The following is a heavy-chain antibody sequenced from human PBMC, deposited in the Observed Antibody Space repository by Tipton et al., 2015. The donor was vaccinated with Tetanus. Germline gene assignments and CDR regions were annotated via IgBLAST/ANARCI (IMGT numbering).Heavy chain of an antibody. D-gene: IGHD5-24*01. CDR3: AKTRGEMVAHGNYYYDY. Sequence: QVQLVQSGAEVKKPGSSVKVSCKASGGPFRKYGISWLRLAPGQGLEWVGGIIPVFGTASYAQKFQGRVTITADDSTSTAYMELHSLRSEDTAVFYCAKTRGEMVAHGNYYYDYWGQGTFITVSS. V-gene: IGHV1-69*01. CDR2: IIPVFGTA. J-gene: IGHJ4*02. CDR1: GGPFRKYG.